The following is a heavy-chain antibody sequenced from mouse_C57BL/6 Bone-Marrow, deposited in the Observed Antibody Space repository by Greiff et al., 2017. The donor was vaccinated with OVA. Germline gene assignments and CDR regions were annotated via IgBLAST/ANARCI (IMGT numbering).Heavy chain of an antibody. CDR2: IYPGSGNT. D-gene: IGHD2-5*01. V-gene: IGHV1-76*01. CDR1: GYTFTDYY. Sequence: VQLQQSGAELVRPGASVKLSCKASGYTFTDYYINWVKQRPGQGLEWIARIYPGSGNTYYNEKFKGKATLTAEKSSSTAYMQLSSLTSEDSAVYFCDSNYGGGYFDYWGQGTTLTVSS. J-gene: IGHJ2*01. CDR3: DSNYGGGYFDY.